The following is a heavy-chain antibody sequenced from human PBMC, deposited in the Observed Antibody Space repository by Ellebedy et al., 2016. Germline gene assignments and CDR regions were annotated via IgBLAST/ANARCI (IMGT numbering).Heavy chain of an antibody. J-gene: IGHJ4*02. Sequence: ASVKVSCKASGYNFTSYGISWVRQAPGQGLEWMGWISAYNGNTNYAQKLQGRVTMTTDTSTSTAYMELRSLRSDDTAVYYCTRDSRVTFGGLIVYFDFWGQGTLVTVSS. D-gene: IGHD3-16*02. V-gene: IGHV1-18*01. CDR2: ISAYNGNT. CDR1: GYNFTSYG. CDR3: TRDSRVTFGGLIVYFDF.